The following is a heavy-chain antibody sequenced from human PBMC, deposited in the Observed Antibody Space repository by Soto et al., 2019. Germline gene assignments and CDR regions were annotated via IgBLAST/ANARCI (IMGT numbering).Heavy chain of an antibody. V-gene: IGHV3-21*01. J-gene: IGHJ4*02. Sequence: PGGSLRLSCAASGFTFSTYTLNWVRQAPGKGLEWVSSISSSGSYIYHADSMKGRFTISRDNAKSSLYLQMNSLRAEDTAVYYCARAGILRGLTGYYVEYWGQGTLVTVSS. CDR2: ISSSGSYI. CDR3: ARAGILRGLTGYYVEY. CDR1: GFTFSTYT. D-gene: IGHD3-9*01.